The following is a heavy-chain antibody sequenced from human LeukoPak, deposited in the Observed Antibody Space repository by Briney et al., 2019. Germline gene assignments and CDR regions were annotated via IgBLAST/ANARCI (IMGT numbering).Heavy chain of an antibody. V-gene: IGHV1-18*01. CDR1: VYTFTSYG. D-gene: IGHD3-22*01. CDR3: AREPDSSGYFYDAFDI. CDR2: ISAYNGNT. Sequence: ASVKVSCKASVYTFTSYGISWVRQAPGQGLEWMGWISAYNGNTNYAQKLQGRVSMTTDTSTSTAYMELRSLRSDDTAVYYCAREPDSSGYFYDAFDIWGQGTMVTVSS. J-gene: IGHJ3*02.